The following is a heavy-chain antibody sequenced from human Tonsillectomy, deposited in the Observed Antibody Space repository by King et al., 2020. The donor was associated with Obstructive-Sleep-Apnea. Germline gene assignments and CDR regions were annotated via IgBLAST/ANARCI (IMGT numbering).Heavy chain of an antibody. Sequence: VQLVESGGGVGQPGRSLRLSFAASGFTFSSYGMHCVRQAPGKGREWGAGLWYDGSNKYYADSVKGRFTISRDNSKNTLYLQMNSLRAEDTAVYYCARVSGSFSGYYYGMDVWGQGTTVTVSS. CDR3: ARVSGSFSGYYYGMDV. CDR1: GFTFSSYG. D-gene: IGHD1-26*01. CDR2: LWYDGSNK. J-gene: IGHJ6*02. V-gene: IGHV3-33*01.